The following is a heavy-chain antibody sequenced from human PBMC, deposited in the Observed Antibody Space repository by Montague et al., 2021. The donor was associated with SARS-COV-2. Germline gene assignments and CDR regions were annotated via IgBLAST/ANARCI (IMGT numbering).Heavy chain of an antibody. Sequence: SETLSLTYTVSGGSISNSIFYWDWIRQPPGKGLGWIGSIYYTENTYYNPSLKSRVTISIDTSKNQFSLKLSSVTAADTAVYYCARPGSGYSYGSGAFDYWGQGTLVTVSS. CDR3: ARPGSGYSYGSGAFDY. J-gene: IGHJ4*02. CDR2: IYYTENT. V-gene: IGHV4-39*01. D-gene: IGHD5-18*01. CDR1: GGSISNSIFY.